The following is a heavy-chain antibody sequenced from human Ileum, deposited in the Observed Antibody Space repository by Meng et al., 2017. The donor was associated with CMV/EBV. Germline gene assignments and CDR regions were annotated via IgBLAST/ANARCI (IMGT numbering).Heavy chain of an antibody. D-gene: IGHD3-22*01. CDR2: ISATGGTS. J-gene: IGHJ4*02. CDR1: GFTFSTYA. CDR3: ARDPSSPSSSGYYYD. V-gene: IGHV3-23*01. Sequence: GGSLRLSCAASGFTFSTYAMTWVRQAPGNGLEWVSTISATGGTSYYADSVKGRFTISRDNSKNTLYLQMNSLRTEDTAVYYCARDPSSPSSSGYYYDWGQGTLVTVSS.